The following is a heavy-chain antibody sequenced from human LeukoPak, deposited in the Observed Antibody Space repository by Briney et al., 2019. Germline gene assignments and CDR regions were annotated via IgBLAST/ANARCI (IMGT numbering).Heavy chain of an antibody. J-gene: IGHJ3*02. CDR2: IIPIFGTA. V-gene: IGHV1-69*13. CDR1: GGTFSSYA. Sequence: GASVKVSCKASGGTFSSYAISWVRQAPGQGLEWMGGIIPIFGTANYAQKFQGRVTITADESTSTAYMELSSLRSEDTAVYYCARSPFDGYSYAEGDAFDIWGQGTMVTVSS. CDR3: ARSPFDGYSYAEGDAFDI. D-gene: IGHD5-18*01.